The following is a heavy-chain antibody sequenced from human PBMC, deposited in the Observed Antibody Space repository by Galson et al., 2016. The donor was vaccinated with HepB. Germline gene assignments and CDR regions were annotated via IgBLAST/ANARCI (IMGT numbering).Heavy chain of an antibody. D-gene: IGHD1-7*01. J-gene: IGHJ4*02. Sequence: SETLSLTCTVSGNSITHYYWSWILQPPGKGLEWIGYIYYTRNADYNPSLTSRVTISVDKSKSQLSLKLTSVTAADTAVYYCARHRTTSDSDDADYWGQGTLVTVSS. CDR2: IYYTRNA. V-gene: IGHV4-59*08. CDR1: GNSITHYY. CDR3: ARHRTTSDSDDADY.